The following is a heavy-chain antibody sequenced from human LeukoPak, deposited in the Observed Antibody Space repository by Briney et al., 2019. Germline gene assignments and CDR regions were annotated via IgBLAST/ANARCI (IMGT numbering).Heavy chain of an antibody. Sequence: GGSLRLSCAASGFTFSSYGMHWVRQAPGKGLEWEAVISYDGSNKYYADSVKGRFTISRDNSKNTLYLQMNSLRAEDTAVYYCAGGPFVYGCVYWGQGTLVTVSS. D-gene: IGHD3-10*01. CDR3: AGGPFVYGCVY. CDR1: GFTFSSYG. V-gene: IGHV3-30*03. J-gene: IGHJ4*02. CDR2: ISYDGSNK.